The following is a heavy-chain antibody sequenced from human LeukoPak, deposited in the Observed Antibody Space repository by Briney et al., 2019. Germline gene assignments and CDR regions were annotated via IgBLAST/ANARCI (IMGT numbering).Heavy chain of an antibody. V-gene: IGHV3-48*04. Sequence: GGSLRLSCAASGLTFSSYSMGWVRLAPGEGLEWVSYISAGSTIYYADCVKGRFTITRDNAKNSLYLQLNSLRAEDTAVYYCASYLTGTTRAFDYWGQGTLVTVSS. CDR3: ASYLTGTTRAFDY. CDR1: GLTFSSYS. D-gene: IGHD1-7*01. CDR2: ISAGSTI. J-gene: IGHJ4*02.